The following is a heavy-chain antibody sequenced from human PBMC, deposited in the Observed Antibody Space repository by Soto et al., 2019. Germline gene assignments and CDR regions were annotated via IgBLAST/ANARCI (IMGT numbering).Heavy chain of an antibody. CDR3: ARFYSSSRNDAFDI. J-gene: IGHJ3*02. CDR2: TYYRSKWYN. CDR1: GDSVSSNSAA. Sequence: SQTLSLTCAISGDSVSSNSAAWNWIRQSPSRGLAWLGRTYYRSKWYNDYAVSVKSRITINPDTSKNQFSLQLNSVTPEDTAVYYRARFYSSSRNDAFDIWGQGTMVTFSS. V-gene: IGHV6-1*01. D-gene: IGHD6-6*01.